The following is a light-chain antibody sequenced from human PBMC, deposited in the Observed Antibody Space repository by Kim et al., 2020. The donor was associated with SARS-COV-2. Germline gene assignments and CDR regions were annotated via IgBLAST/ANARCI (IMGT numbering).Light chain of an antibody. CDR1: QSVSSN. CDR2: GAS. Sequence: SPGERATLSCRASQSVSSNLAWYQQKPGQAPRLLIYGASTRATGIPARFSGSGSGTEFTLTISSLQSEDFAVYYCQQYNNWPETFGQGTKVDIK. J-gene: IGKJ1*01. CDR3: QQYNNWPET. V-gene: IGKV3-15*01.